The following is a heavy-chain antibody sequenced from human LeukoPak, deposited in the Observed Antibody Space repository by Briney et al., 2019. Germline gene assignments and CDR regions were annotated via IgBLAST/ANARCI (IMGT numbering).Heavy chain of an antibody. D-gene: IGHD6-19*01. CDR1: GFTFRDHA. CDR2: IRGTGTTT. Sequence: GGSLRLSCAASGFTFRDHAMSWVRQAPGKGLEWVAAIRGTGTTTFYPPSVKGRFTISRDNSKNTADLQMNSLRAEDTAVYYCAKVSWLGTLPSYHFDSWGQGTQVTVSS. J-gene: IGHJ4*02. CDR3: AKVSWLGTLPSYHFDS. V-gene: IGHV3-23*01.